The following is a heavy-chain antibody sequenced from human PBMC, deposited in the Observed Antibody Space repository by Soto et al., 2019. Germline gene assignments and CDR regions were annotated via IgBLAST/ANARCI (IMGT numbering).Heavy chain of an antibody. CDR3: ARDGYDGSGSPYPDY. CDR2: IYYLGST. D-gene: IGHD3-10*01. J-gene: IGHJ4*02. V-gene: IGHV4-59*01. CDR1: GGSMSEYF. Sequence: SETLSLTCSVSGGSMSEYFWSWIRQSPGKGLEWIGYIYYLGSTDYNPSLKSRVTISVDTSKRQFSLRLTSVTAADTAVYYCARDGYDGSGSPYPDYWGPGTQVTVSS.